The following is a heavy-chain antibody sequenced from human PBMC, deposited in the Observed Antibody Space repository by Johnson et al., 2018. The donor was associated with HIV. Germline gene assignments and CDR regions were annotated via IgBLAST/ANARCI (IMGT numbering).Heavy chain of an antibody. V-gene: IGHV3-30*04. Sequence: VQVVESGGGGVQPGRSLRLSCAASGFTFSSYAMHWVRQAPGKGLEWVAVISYDGSNKYYADSVKGRFTISRDNSKNTLYLDMNSLRVEDTALYYCVRVGKYCGDDCHLGVDAFDIWGQGTMVTVSS. D-gene: IGHD2-21*02. CDR2: ISYDGSNK. CDR3: VRVGKYCGDDCHLGVDAFDI. CDR1: GFTFSSYA. J-gene: IGHJ3*02.